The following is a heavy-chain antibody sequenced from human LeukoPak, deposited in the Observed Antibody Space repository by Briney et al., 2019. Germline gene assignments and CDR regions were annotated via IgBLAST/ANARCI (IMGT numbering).Heavy chain of an antibody. D-gene: IGHD5/OR15-5a*01. CDR3: AHRRGWGVSNYFDY. Sequence: SGPTLVKPTQTLTLTCTFSGFSLSTSGVGVGWIRQPPGKALEWLALIYWNDDKRYSPSLKSRLTITKDTSKNQVVLTMTNMDPVDTATYCCAHRRGWGVSNYFDYWGQGTLVTVSS. CDR2: IYWNDDK. J-gene: IGHJ4*02. V-gene: IGHV2-5*01. CDR1: GFSLSTSGVG.